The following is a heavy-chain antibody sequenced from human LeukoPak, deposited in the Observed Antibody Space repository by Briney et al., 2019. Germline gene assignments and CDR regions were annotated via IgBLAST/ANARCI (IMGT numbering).Heavy chain of an antibody. D-gene: IGHD4-23*01. CDR3: ARDNSPDRTLRYFDY. J-gene: IGHJ4*02. CDR2: IIPIFGTA. Sequence: VASVKVSCKASGGTFSSYAISWVRQAPGQGLEWMGGIIPIFGTANYAQKFQRRVTITADESTSTAYMELSSLRSEDTAVYYCARDNSPDRTLRYFDYWGQGTLVTVSS. V-gene: IGHV1-69*13. CDR1: GGTFSSYA.